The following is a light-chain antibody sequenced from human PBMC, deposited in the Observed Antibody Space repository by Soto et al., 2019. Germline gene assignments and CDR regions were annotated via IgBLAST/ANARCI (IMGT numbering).Light chain of an antibody. Sequence: SYELTQPPSVSVAPGQTASITCGGNNIGSKSVHWYQQKPGQAPVLVVYDDSDRPSGIPGRFSGSNSGNTATLTISRVEAGDEADYYCQVWDSSSDNQGYVFGTGNKLTVL. CDR3: QVWDSSSDNQGYV. CDR1: NIGSKS. V-gene: IGLV3-21*02. CDR2: DDS. J-gene: IGLJ1*01.